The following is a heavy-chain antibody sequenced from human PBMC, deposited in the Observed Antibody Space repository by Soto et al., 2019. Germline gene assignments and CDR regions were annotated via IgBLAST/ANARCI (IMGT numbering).Heavy chain of an antibody. Sequence: GGSLRLSCAASGFTFSSYAMSWVRQAPGKGLEWVSAISGSGGSTYYADSVKGRFTISRDNSKNTLYLQMNSLRAEDTAVYYCAKGPNIVVVVAATQDFHVGYWGQGTLVTVSS. CDR2: ISGSGGST. CDR3: AKGPNIVVVVAATQDFHVGY. V-gene: IGHV3-23*01. D-gene: IGHD2-15*01. J-gene: IGHJ4*02. CDR1: GFTFSSYA.